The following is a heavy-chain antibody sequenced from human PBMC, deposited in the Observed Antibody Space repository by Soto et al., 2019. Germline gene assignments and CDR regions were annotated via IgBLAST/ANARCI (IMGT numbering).Heavy chain of an antibody. J-gene: IGHJ4*02. Sequence: QVQLQESGPGLVKPSQTLSLTCTVSGGSISSGGYNWSWIRQHPGKGLEWIGYIYYSGSTYYNPSLKSRVTISVDTSKNQFSLKLSSVTAADTAVYYCARVGAYSKWHIDYWGQGTLVTVSS. D-gene: IGHD6-13*01. CDR1: GGSISSGGYN. CDR3: ARVGAYSKWHIDY. CDR2: IYYSGST. V-gene: IGHV4-31*03.